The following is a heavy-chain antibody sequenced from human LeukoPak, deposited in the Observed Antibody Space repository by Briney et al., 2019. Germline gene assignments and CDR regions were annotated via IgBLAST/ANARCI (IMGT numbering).Heavy chain of an antibody. CDR2: LYNTGST. V-gene: IGHV4-59*08. CDR1: GDSISGYY. J-gene: IGHJ4*02. D-gene: IGHD4-23*01. Sequence: SETLSRTCTVSGDSISGYYWSWIRQPPGKGLQYIGFLYNTGSTNYNPSLKSRVTISVDTSKNQFSLKLSSVTAADTAVYYCARLNTVVTPWYFDYWGQGTLVTVSS. CDR3: ARLNTVVTPWYFDY.